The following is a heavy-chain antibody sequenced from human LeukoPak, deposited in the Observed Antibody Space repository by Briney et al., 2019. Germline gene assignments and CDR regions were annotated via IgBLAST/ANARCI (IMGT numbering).Heavy chain of an antibody. CDR2: IVVGSGNT. V-gene: IGHV1-58*01. CDR3: AAERQLAAPQLGY. J-gene: IGHJ4*02. Sequence: SVKVSCKASGFTFTSSAVQWVRQARGQRLEWIGWIVVGSGNTNYAQKFQERVTITRDMSTSTAYMELSSLRSEDTAVYYCAAERQLAAPQLGYWGQGTLVTVSS. D-gene: IGHD6-6*01. CDR1: GFTFTSSA.